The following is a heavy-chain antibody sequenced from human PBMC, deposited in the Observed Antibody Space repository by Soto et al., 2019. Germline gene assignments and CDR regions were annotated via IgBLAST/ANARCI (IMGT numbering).Heavy chain of an antibody. J-gene: IGHJ4*02. D-gene: IGHD6-13*01. CDR3: ARQHSVLDY. CDR1: GYTFTKYW. Sequence: PGESLKISCQASGYTFTKYWVGWVRQMPGKGLEWMGIIYPDDSDTRYSPSFQGHVTISADKSISTAYLQWSSLKASDTAIYYCARQHSVLDYWGQGTLVTVYS. CDR2: IYPDDSDT. V-gene: IGHV5-51*01.